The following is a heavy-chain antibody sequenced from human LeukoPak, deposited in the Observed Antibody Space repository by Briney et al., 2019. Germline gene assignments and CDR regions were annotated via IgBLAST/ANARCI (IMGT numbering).Heavy chain of an antibody. V-gene: IGHV4-59*01. Sequence: SETLSLTGTVSGGSISSYYWSWIRQPPGKGLEWIGYIYYSGSTNYNPSLKSRVTISVDTSKNQFSLKLSSVTAADTAVYYCAREDVVGATIDYWGQGTLVTVSS. CDR1: GGSISSYY. J-gene: IGHJ4*02. D-gene: IGHD1-26*01. CDR2: IYYSGST. CDR3: AREDVVGATIDY.